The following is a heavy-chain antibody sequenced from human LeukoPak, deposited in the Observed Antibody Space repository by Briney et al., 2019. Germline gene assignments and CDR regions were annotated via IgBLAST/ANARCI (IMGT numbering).Heavy chain of an antibody. D-gene: IGHD6-13*01. CDR1: GFTVSSSF. V-gene: IGHV3-53*01. CDR3: ARDDRIGAAGTFDN. Sequence: GGSLRLSCAASGFTVSSSFMSWVRQAPGKGLEWVSIIYSGGTTYYADSVKGRFTVSRDNSKNTLYLQMNSLRAEDTAVYFCARDDRIGAAGTFDNWGQGTLVTVSS. J-gene: IGHJ4*02. CDR2: IYSGGTT.